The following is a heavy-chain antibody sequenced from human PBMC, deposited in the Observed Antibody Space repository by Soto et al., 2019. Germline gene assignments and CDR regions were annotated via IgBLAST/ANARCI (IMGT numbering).Heavy chain of an antibody. CDR2: IYYSGST. V-gene: IGHV4-31*03. Sequence: PSETLSLTCTVSGGSISSGGYYWSWIRQHPGKGLEWIGYIYYSGSTYYNPSLKSRVTISVDTSKNQFSLKLSSVTAADTAVYYCARAHSTTSHNWFDPWGQGTLVTVSS. CDR1: GGSISSGGYY. J-gene: IGHJ5*02. CDR3: ARAHSTTSHNWFDP. D-gene: IGHD2-2*01.